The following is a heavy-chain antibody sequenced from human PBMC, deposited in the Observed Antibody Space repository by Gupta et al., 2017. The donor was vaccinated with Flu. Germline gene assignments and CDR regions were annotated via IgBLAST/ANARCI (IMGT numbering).Heavy chain of an antibody. Sequence: QVQLVQSGAEVKKPGASVKVSCKASGYTLTSYGISWVRQAPGQGLEWMGWISAYNGNTHYAQKLQGRVTMTTDTSTSTAYMELRSLRSDDTAVYYCARDRGLGIAAAGRQRGGFDYWGQGTLVTVSS. CDR3: ARDRGLGIAAAGRQRGGFDY. CDR1: GYTLTSYG. V-gene: IGHV1-18*01. J-gene: IGHJ4*02. CDR2: ISAYNGNT. D-gene: IGHD6-13*01.